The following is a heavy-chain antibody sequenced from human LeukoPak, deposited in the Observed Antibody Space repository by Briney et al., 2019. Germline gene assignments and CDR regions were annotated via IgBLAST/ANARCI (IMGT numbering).Heavy chain of an antibody. CDR1: GGSISSYY. CDR3: ARDYYDSSGYFDAFDI. Sequence: SETMSLTCTVSGGSISSYYWSWIRQPPGKGLEWIGYIYYSGSTNYNPSLKSRVTISVDTSKNQFSLKLSSVTAADTAVYYCARDYYDSSGYFDAFDIWGQGTMVTVSS. CDR2: IYYSGST. J-gene: IGHJ3*02. V-gene: IGHV4-59*01. D-gene: IGHD3-22*01.